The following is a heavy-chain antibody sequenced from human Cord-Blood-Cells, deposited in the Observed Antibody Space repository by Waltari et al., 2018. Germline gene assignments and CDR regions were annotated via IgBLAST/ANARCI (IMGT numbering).Heavy chain of an antibody. J-gene: IGHJ3*02. CDR1: GYSFTSYW. CDR2: IFPGDSDT. V-gene: IGHV5-51*01. D-gene: IGHD6-6*01. CDR3: ASEGSSSDAFDI. Sequence: EVLLVQSGAEVKKPGESLKITCKGSGYSFTSYWIGWVRQLPGKGLEWVGSIFPGDSDTRCSPSFQGHVTISADKSSSTAYLQWSSLKASDTAMYYCASEGSSSDAFDIWGQGTMVTVSS.